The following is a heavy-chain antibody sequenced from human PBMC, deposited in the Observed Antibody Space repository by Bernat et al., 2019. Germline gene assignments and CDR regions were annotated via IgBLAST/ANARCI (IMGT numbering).Heavy chain of an antibody. V-gene: IGHV3-53*02. CDR2: IYGGGTT. Sequence: EVQLVETGGGLIQPGGSLRLSCAASGFTVGSKYMSWVRQAPGKGLEWVSVIYGGGTTNYAESVKGRFTMSRDNSKNTLYLRMNGRGAEDTAVYYCARDPGVSYWYFDLWGRGTLVTVSS. CDR1: GFTVGSKY. J-gene: IGHJ2*01. D-gene: IGHD7-27*01. CDR3: ARDPGVSYWYFDL.